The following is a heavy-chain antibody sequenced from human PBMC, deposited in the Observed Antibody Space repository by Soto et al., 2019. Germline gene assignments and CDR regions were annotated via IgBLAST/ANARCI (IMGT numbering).Heavy chain of an antibody. CDR2: IIPIFGTA. CDR1: GGTFSSYA. V-gene: IGHV1-69*13. Sequence: SVKVSCKASGGTFSSYAISWVRQAPGQGLEWMGGIIPIFGTANYAQKFQGRVTITADESTSTAHMELSSLRSEDTAVYYCARDRVTIFGVVIRHFDYWGQGTLVTVSS. D-gene: IGHD3-3*01. CDR3: ARDRVTIFGVVIRHFDY. J-gene: IGHJ4*02.